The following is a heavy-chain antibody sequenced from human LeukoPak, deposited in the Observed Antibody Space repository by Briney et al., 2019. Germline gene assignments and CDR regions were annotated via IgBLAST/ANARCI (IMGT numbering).Heavy chain of an antibody. CDR3: ASRRQSEGLEA. Sequence: PSETLSLTCTVSGGSFTNYYWAWVRQSPGKGLEWIGYIFYTGTTYYNPSLKSRLTMSVDASKNQFSLKLTSVTAADTATYYCASRRQSEGLEAWGQGTLVTVFS. CDR1: GGSFTNYY. CDR2: IFYTGTT. V-gene: IGHV4-59*01. J-gene: IGHJ5*02. D-gene: IGHD1-1*01.